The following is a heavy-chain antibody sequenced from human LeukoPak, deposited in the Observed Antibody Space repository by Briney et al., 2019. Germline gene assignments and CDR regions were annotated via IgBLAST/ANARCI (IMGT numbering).Heavy chain of an antibody. V-gene: IGHV3-38-3*01. CDR2: ISGGST. J-gene: IGHJ4*02. Sequence: GGSLRLSCAASGFTVSSNEMSWVRQAPGKGLEWVSSISGGSTYYADSRKGRFTISRDNAKNSLYLQMNSLRAEDTAVYYCASLSSGWYTPFDYWGQGTLVTVSS. CDR1: GFTVSSNE. CDR3: ASLSSGWYTPFDY. D-gene: IGHD6-19*01.